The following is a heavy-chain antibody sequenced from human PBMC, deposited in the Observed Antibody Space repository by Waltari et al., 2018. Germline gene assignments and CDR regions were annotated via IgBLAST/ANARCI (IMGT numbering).Heavy chain of an antibody. J-gene: IGHJ4*02. CDR2: IYHSGST. V-gene: IGHV4-38-2*01. CDR3: ARHIRYVVFDY. D-gene: IGHD2-21*01. Sequence: QVQLQESGPGLVKPSETLSLTCAVSGYSISSGYYWGWIRQPPGKGLEWIGSIYHSGSTYYNPSLKSRVTISVDTSKNQFSRKLSSVTAADTAVYYCARHIRYVVFDYWGQGTLVTVSS. CDR1: GYSISSGYY.